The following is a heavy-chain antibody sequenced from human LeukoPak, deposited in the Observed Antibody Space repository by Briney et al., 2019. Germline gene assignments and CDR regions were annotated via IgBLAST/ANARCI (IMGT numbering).Heavy chain of an antibody. J-gene: IGHJ3*02. CDR2: ISSSGSTI. D-gene: IGHD3-9*01. CDR1: GFTFSSYE. Sequence: GGSLRLSCAASGFTFSSYEMNWVRQAPGKGLEWVSYISSSGSTIYYADSVKGRFTISRDNAKNSLYLQMNSLRAEDTAVYYCAKIRAFYDILTGYWPGAFDIWGQGTMVTVSS. CDR3: AKIRAFYDILTGYWPGAFDI. V-gene: IGHV3-48*03.